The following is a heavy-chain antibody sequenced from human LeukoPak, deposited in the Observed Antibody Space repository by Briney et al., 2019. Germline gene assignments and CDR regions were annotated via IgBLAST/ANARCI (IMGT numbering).Heavy chain of an antibody. CDR2: IKHGGSEK. J-gene: IGHJ4*02. D-gene: IGHD5-12*01. CDR3: ARDSGHTGYDLLDY. Sequence: GGSLRLSCADSGFTFSSYWMSWVRQTPGKGLEWVANIKHGGSEKYYVDSVEGRFTISRDNAKNSLFLQMNSLRAEDTAVYYCARDSGHTGYDLLDYWGQGTLVTVSS. V-gene: IGHV3-7*01. CDR1: GFTFSSYW.